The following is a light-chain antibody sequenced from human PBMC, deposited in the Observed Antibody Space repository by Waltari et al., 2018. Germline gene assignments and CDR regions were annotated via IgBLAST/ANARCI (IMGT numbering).Light chain of an antibody. CDR1: SLRSYY. Sequence: SSELTQDPAVSVALGQTVRVTCQGDSLRSYYATWYQQKAGQAPVVVILGKNNRPPGIPGRFSGSSSGNTASLTITGTQAEDEAEYYCHSRDISGNHLVLFGGGTKLTVL. V-gene: IGLV3-19*01. CDR2: GKN. CDR3: HSRDISGNHLVL. J-gene: IGLJ3*02.